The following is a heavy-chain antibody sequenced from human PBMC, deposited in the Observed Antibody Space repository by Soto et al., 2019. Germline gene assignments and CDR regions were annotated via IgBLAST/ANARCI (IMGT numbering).Heavy chain of an antibody. Sequence: QLHLVQSGAVVKKPGASVTVSCSASGYPVTAYYMHWVRQAPGRGLEWMGGINPATGAAKYTQTFQGRVTLTRATSTSTVFRELSGLTSEATAAFYCVRGGGVGVAGSAAFDMWGQGTLVTVSS. J-gene: IGHJ3*02. CDR2: INPATGAA. D-gene: IGHD3-3*01. CDR1: GYPVTAYY. CDR3: VRGGGVGVAGSAAFDM. V-gene: IGHV1-2*02.